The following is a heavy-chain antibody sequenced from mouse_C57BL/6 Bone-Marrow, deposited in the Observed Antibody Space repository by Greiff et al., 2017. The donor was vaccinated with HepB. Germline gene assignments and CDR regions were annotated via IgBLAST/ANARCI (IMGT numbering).Heavy chain of an antibody. CDR2: INPSSGYT. Sequence: VKLQQSGAELARPGASVKMSCKASGYTFTSYTMHWVKQRPGQGLEWIGYINPSSGYTKYNQKFKDKATLTADKSSSTAYMQLSSLTSEDSAVYYCARSTMVTEGFAYWGQGTLVTVSA. V-gene: IGHV1-4*01. CDR1: GYTFTSYT. CDR3: ARSTMVTEGFAY. D-gene: IGHD2-2*01. J-gene: IGHJ3*01.